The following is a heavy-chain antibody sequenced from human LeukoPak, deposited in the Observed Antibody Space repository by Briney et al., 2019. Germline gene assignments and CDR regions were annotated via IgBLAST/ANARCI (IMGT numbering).Heavy chain of an antibody. V-gene: IGHV3-23*01. J-gene: IGHJ4*02. CDR1: GFTFSSYA. CDR2: ISGSGGST. CDR3: AKDRYDYPGGETDY. Sequence: GGSLRLSCAASGFTFSSYAMSWVRQAPGKGLEWVSAISGSGGSTYYADSVKGRFTISRDNSKNTLYLQMNSLRAGDTAVYYCAKDRYDYPGGETDYWGQGTLVTVSS. D-gene: IGHD3-22*01.